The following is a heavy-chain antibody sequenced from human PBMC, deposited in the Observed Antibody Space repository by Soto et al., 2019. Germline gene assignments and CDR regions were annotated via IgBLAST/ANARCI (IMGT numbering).Heavy chain of an antibody. D-gene: IGHD2-2*01. CDR1: GGSISSGGYY. Sequence: QVQLQESGPGLVKPSQTLSLTCTVSGGSISSGGYYWSWIRQHPGKGLEWIGYIYYSGSTYYNPSLKSRVTISVDTSKNQFSLKLSSVTAADTAVYYCARYTPIGYCSSTSCPGLDYWGQGTLVTVSS. V-gene: IGHV4-31*03. CDR2: IYYSGST. J-gene: IGHJ4*02. CDR3: ARYTPIGYCSSTSCPGLDY.